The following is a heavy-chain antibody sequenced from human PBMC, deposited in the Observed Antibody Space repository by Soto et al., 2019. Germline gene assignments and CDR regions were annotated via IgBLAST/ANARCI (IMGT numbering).Heavy chain of an antibody. CDR2: IYVTGAV. CDR3: ARLRIATNNYKWFDP. J-gene: IGHJ5*02. CDR1: GAALNSGNYY. Sequence: SETLSLTCSVPGAALNSGNYYWSWIRQVPGKGLEWIGHIYVTGAVDYNPSLRDRITISQDTSERQFSLNLRLVTAADTAVYYCARLRIATNNYKWFDPWGQGTLVTVSS. V-gene: IGHV4-31*03. D-gene: IGHD2-21*01.